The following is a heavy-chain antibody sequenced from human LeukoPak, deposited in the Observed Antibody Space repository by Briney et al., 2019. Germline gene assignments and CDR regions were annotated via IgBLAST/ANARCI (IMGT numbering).Heavy chain of an antibody. J-gene: IGHJ3*02. D-gene: IGHD3-22*01. CDR2: IYYSGST. Sequence: PSQTLSLTCTVSGGSISSGDYYWSWIRQPPGKGLEWIGYIYYSGSTNYNPSLKSRVTISVDTSKNQFSLKLSSVTAADTAVYYCARARYYDSSGYQKGAFDIWGQGTMVTVSS. CDR3: ARARYYDSSGYQKGAFDI. V-gene: IGHV4-30-4*08. CDR1: GGSISSGDYY.